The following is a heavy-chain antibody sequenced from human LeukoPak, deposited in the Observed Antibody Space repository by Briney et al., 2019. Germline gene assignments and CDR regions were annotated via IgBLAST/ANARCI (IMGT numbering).Heavy chain of an antibody. V-gene: IGHV5-51*01. Sequence: GESLKISCKASGYSFTSYWIGWVRQMPGKGLEWMGIIYPGDSDNTYSPSFQGQVTISADKCISTAYLQWSSLKASDTAMYYCARQETHGYSNGYFDYWGQGTLVTVSS. CDR3: ARQETHGYSNGYFDY. CDR2: IYPGDSDN. D-gene: IGHD5-18*01. CDR1: GYSFTSYW. J-gene: IGHJ4*02.